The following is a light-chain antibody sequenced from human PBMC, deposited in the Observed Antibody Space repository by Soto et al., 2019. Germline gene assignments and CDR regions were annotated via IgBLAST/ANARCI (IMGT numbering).Light chain of an antibody. CDR3: QQYNSYSRT. V-gene: IGKV1-5*03. J-gene: IGKJ1*01. Sequence: DIQMTQSPSTLSASVGDRVTITCRASEGIGSWLAWYQQKPGKAPKLLIYKASNLESGVPSRFSGSGSGTEFTLTISSLQPDDFATYYCQQYNSYSRTFGQGTKVEIK. CDR2: KAS. CDR1: EGIGSW.